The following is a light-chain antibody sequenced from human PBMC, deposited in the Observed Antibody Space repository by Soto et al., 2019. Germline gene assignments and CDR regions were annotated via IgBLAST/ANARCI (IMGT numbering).Light chain of an antibody. Sequence: DIQMTQSPSSLAAAVGDRVAITCRAGQGITDYLNWYQQKAGKAPKLLISSASRLQSGVPSRFSGYRSGTDFTLTINSLQPEDFATYYCQQTYSAPPTFGQGTKLE. J-gene: IGKJ2*01. CDR2: SAS. CDR3: QQTYSAPPT. V-gene: IGKV1-39*01. CDR1: QGITDY.